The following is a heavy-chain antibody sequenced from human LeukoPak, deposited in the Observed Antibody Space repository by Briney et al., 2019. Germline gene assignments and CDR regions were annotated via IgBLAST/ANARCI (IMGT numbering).Heavy chain of an antibody. V-gene: IGHV3-7*01. CDR3: ARAGSHWHYVY. D-gene: IGHD3-10*01. Sequence: GGSLRLSCAASGFTFSGFSVSWVRQSPTKGLEWVANIKQDGSERYYVDSVKGRFTISRDNAKNSLSLQMNNLRVEDTAVYYCARAGSHWHYVYWGQGTVVTVSS. CDR1: GFTFSGFS. CDR2: IKQDGSER. J-gene: IGHJ4*02.